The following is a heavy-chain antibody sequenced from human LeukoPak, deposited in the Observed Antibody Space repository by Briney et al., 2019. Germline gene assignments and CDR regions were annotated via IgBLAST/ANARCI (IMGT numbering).Heavy chain of an antibody. J-gene: IGHJ6*02. Sequence: PSGTLSLTCAVSGGSISSSNWWSWVRQPPGKGLEWIGEIYHSGSTNYNPPLKSRVTISVDKSKNQFSLKLSSVTAADTAVYYCAREGYSYGYPTAYYYYYGMDVWGQGTTVTVSS. V-gene: IGHV4-4*02. CDR1: GGSISSSNW. D-gene: IGHD5-18*01. CDR3: AREGYSYGYPTAYYYYYGMDV. CDR2: IYHSGST.